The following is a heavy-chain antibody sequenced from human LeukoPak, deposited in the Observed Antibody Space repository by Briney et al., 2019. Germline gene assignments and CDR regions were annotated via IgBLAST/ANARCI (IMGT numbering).Heavy chain of an antibody. Sequence: GGSLRLSCAASGFTVSSNYMSWVRQAPGKGLEWVSVIYSGGSTYYADSVKGRFTISRDNSKNTLYLQMNSLRAEDTAVYYCARDSTGEMDTRPFDYWGQGTLVTVSS. CDR2: IYSGGST. D-gene: IGHD5-24*01. CDR3: ARDSTGEMDTRPFDY. V-gene: IGHV3-66*01. CDR1: GFTVSSNY. J-gene: IGHJ4*02.